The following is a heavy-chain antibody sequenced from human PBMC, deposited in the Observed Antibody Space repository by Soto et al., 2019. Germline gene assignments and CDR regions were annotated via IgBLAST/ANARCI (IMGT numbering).Heavy chain of an antibody. Sequence: SETLSLTCTVSGGSISSYYWSWIRQPPGKGLEWIGYIYYSGSTNYNPSLKSRVTISVDTSKNQFSLKLSSVTAADTAVYYCAGGRYSYGYGVAFAIWGQGTMVTVSS. CDR2: IYYSGST. D-gene: IGHD5-18*01. CDR1: GGSISSYY. J-gene: IGHJ3*02. V-gene: IGHV4-59*01. CDR3: AGGRYSYGYGVAFAI.